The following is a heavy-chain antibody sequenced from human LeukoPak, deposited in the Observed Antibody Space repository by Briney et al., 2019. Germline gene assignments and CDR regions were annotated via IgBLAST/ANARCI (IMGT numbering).Heavy chain of an antibody. CDR2: INSDGSWT. CDR3: ARDQYDTWSRRGNFDS. V-gene: IGHV3-74*01. Sequence: GGSLRLSCAASGNYWMHWVRQAPGKGLVWVSHINSDGSWTSYADSVKGRFTISRDNTKNSLYLQMNSLRVEDTAVFYCARDQYDTWSRRGNFDSWGQGTLVIVSS. J-gene: IGHJ4*02. D-gene: IGHD3-3*01. CDR1: GNYW.